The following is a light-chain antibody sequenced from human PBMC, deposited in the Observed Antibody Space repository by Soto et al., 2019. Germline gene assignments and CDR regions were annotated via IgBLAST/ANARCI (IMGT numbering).Light chain of an antibody. CDR2: GAS. CDR3: QETYHPPLT. J-gene: IGKJ1*01. V-gene: IGKV1-39*01. Sequence: DIQMTQSPSSLSAFIGDRVTITCLASQNIRIYLNWFQQKPGKAPNLLIYGASNLESGVPSRFSGSGSGTDFTLTINSLQPEDFAAYYCQETYHPPLTFGQGTKVDIK. CDR1: QNIRIY.